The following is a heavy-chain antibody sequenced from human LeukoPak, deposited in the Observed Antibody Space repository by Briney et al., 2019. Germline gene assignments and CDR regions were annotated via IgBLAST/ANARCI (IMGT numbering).Heavy chain of an antibody. D-gene: IGHD1-26*01. J-gene: IGHJ4*02. CDR2: IFSGGAT. V-gene: IGHV3-66*01. CDR3: ARGTSGGYFDY. CDR1: GFTVSSNY. Sequence: PGGSLRLSCAASGFTVSSNYMGWVRQAPGKGLEWVSLIFSGGATYYADSVKDTFTISRDTSKNTLYLQMSSLTAEDTAVYYCARGTSGGYFDYWGQGTLVTVSS.